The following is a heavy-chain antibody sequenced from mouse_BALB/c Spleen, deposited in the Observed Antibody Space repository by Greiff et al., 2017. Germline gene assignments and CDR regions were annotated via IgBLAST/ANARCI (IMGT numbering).Heavy chain of an antibody. V-gene: IGHV5-9-3*01. J-gene: IGHJ2*01. D-gene: IGHD1-1*01. CDR1: GFTFSSYA. CDR3: ARLGYYGSSYGFDY. CDR2: ISSGGSYT. Sequence: EVQRVESGGGLVKPGGSLKLSCAASGFTFSSYAMSWVRQTPEKRLEWVATISSGGSYTYYPDSVKGRFTISRDNAKNTLYLQMSSLRSEVTAMYYCARLGYYGSSYGFDYWGQGTTLTVSS.